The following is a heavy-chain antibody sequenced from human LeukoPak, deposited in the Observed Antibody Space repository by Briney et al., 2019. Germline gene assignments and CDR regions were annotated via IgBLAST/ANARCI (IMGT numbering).Heavy chain of an antibody. CDR1: GYTLTELS. J-gene: IGHJ5*02. D-gene: IGHD3-16*01. CDR3: ATPIEGDWFDP. CDR2: FDPEDGET. V-gene: IGHV1-24*01. Sequence: ASVKVSCKVSGYTLTELSMHWLRQAPGKGLEWMGGFDPEDGETIYAQKFQGRVTMTEDTSTDTAYMELSSLRSEDTGVYYCATPIEGDWFDPWDQGTLVTVSS.